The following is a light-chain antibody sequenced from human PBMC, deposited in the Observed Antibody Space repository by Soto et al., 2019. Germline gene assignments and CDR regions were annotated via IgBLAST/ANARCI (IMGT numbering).Light chain of an antibody. CDR2: GNS. CDR3: QSYDSSLSGYVV. J-gene: IGLJ2*01. V-gene: IGLV1-40*01. Sequence: QPVLTQPPSVSGAPGQRVTLSFTGSSSSIGAGYDVHWYQQLPGTAPKLLIYGNSNRPSGVPDRFSGSKSGTSASLAITGLQAEDEADYYCQSYDSSLSGYVVFGGGTPLTV. CDR1: SSSIGAGYD.